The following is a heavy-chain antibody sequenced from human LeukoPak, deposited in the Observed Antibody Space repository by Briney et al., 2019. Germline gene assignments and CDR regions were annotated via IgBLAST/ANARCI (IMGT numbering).Heavy chain of an antibody. CDR2: ISSSSSYI. Sequence: EGSLRLSCAASGFTFSSYSMNWVRQAPGKGLEWVSSISSSSSYIYYADSVKGRFTISRDNAKNSLYLQMNSLRAEDTAVYYCASTPLGFDDILTGYYYYGMDVWGQGTTVTVSS. CDR3: ASTPLGFDDILTGYYYYGMDV. D-gene: IGHD3-9*01. J-gene: IGHJ6*02. V-gene: IGHV3-21*01. CDR1: GFTFSSYS.